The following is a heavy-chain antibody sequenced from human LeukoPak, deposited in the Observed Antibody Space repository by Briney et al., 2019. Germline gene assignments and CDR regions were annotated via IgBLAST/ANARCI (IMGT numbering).Heavy chain of an antibody. Sequence: GESLRISCKGSGYSFTSYWIGWVRQMPGKGLEWMGIIYPGDSDTRYSPSFQGQVTISADKSISTAYLQWSSLKASDTAMYYCARHSVGASLGRGPADYWGQGTLVTVSS. CDR1: GYSFTSYW. J-gene: IGHJ4*02. CDR2: IYPGDSDT. D-gene: IGHD1-26*01. CDR3: ARHSVGASLGRGPADY. V-gene: IGHV5-51*01.